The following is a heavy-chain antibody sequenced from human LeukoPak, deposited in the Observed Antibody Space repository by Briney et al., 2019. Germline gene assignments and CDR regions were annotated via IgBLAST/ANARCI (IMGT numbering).Heavy chain of an antibody. CDR1: GFTFSRYA. J-gene: IGHJ3*02. Sequence: RGGSLRLSCAASGFTFSRYAMSWVRQAPGKGLKWVSAISGSVGSTYYADSVKGRFTISRDNSKNTLYLQMNSLRAEDTAVYYCAKGRRYVPFGDAFDIWGQGTMVTVSS. CDR3: AKGRRYVPFGDAFDI. CDR2: ISGSVGST. D-gene: IGHD3-16*01. V-gene: IGHV3-23*01.